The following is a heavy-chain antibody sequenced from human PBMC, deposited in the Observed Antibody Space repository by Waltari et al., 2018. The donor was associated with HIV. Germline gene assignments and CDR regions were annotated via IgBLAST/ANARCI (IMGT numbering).Heavy chain of an antibody. V-gene: IGHV1-8*01. CDR3: SGGRGDSYGYSDL. Sequence: QVQLVQSGAEVRKPGASVKVSCKASGYTFTNYDINWVRQAPGQGLEWMGWINPDSGNAGYAKKYQGRVSMTRETPRSRADRGLTSLTSEDTAVYHWSGGRGDSYGYSDLWGQGTLVTVSS. CDR2: INPDSGNA. J-gene: IGHJ4*02. CDR1: GYTFTNYD. D-gene: IGHD5-18*01.